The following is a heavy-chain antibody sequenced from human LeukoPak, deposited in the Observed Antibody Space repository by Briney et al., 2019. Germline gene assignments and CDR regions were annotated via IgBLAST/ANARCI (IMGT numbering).Heavy chain of an antibody. D-gene: IGHD3-16*01. CDR1: GFTFSSYA. Sequence: GGSLRLSCAASGFTFSSYAMSWVRQAPGKGLEWVSAISGSGGSTYYADAVKGRFPIPRDNSRETLYLQMNSLRAEDTAVYYCAKGYYDYVWGSYYFDYWGQGTLVTASS. CDR2: ISGSGGST. J-gene: IGHJ4*02. V-gene: IGHV3-23*01. CDR3: AKGYYDYVWGSYYFDY.